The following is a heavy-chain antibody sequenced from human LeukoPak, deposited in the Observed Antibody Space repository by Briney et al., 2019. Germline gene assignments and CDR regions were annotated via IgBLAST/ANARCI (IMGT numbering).Heavy chain of an antibody. J-gene: IGHJ6*02. D-gene: IGHD4/OR15-4a*01. Sequence: PGRSLRLSCATSGFTFSRYAMQWVRQAPGKGLGWVAVISSDGNLIFYADSVKGRFTISRDNSENTVYLQMNSLRAEDTAVFYCAREEYDYALGALDVWGQGTTVSVSS. V-gene: IGHV3-30*04. CDR2: ISSDGNLI. CDR3: AREEYDYALGALDV. CDR1: GFTFSRYA.